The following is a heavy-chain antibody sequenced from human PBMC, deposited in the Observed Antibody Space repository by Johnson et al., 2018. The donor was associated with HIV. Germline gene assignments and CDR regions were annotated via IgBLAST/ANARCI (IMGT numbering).Heavy chain of an antibody. CDR2: INSDGSST. Sequence: SGRGLVQPGGSLRLSCTASGFTFSRYWMHWVRQAPGKGLVWVSRINSDGSSTSYADSVKGRFTLSIDNAKNTLYLQMNSLRAEDTAMYYCARDRLLYSGSSVDTFDIWGQGTMVTVSS. J-gene: IGHJ3*02. D-gene: IGHD1-26*01. CDR1: GFTFSRYW. CDR3: ARDRLLYSGSSVDTFDI. V-gene: IGHV3-74*01.